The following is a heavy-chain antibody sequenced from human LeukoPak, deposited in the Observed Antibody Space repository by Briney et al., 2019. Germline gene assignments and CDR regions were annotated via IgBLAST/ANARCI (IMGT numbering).Heavy chain of an antibody. J-gene: IGHJ3*01. CDR1: GFTFSSHW. V-gene: IGHV3-7*01. Sequence: GGSLRLSCAASGFTFSSHWMTWVRQAPGKGLEWLGNIKQDGSEKYYAGSVRGRFTMSRDNAKNSLHLQMNSLRAEDTAVYFCTRVSVSDAFDLWGQGTMVTVSS. CDR2: IKQDGSEK. CDR3: TRVSVSDAFDL.